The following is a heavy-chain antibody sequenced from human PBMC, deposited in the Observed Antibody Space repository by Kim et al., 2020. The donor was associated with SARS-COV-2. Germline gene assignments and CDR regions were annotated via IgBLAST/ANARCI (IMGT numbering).Heavy chain of an antibody. V-gene: IGHV3-33*06. D-gene: IGHD2-15*01. CDR1: GFTFSSYC. CDR2: ICYDGSNK. Sequence: GGSLRLSCAASGFTFSSYCMHWVRQAPGKGLEWVAGICYDGSNKYYADSVKGRFTISRDNSKNTLYLQMNSLRAEDTAVYYCAKAMVVVAATGDFDIWGQGTMVTVSS. CDR3: AKAMVVVAATGDFDI. J-gene: IGHJ3*02.